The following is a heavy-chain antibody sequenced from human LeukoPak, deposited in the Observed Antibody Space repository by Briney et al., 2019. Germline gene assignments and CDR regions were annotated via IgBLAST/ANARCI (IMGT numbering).Heavy chain of an antibody. V-gene: IGHV4-59*08. Sequence: PSETLSLTCTVSGGSISSYFWSWIRQPPGKGLEWIGYIYYTGSTNYNPSLMSRVTISVDTSKTQFSLKLTSVTAADTAVYYCARTSWLQSSFYFDYWGQGTLVTVSS. J-gene: IGHJ4*02. CDR2: IYYTGST. CDR1: GGSISSYF. D-gene: IGHD5-24*01. CDR3: ARTSWLQSSFYFDY.